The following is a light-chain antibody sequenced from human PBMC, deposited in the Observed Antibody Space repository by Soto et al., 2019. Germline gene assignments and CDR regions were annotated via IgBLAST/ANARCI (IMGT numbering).Light chain of an antibody. CDR1: QTVRNNY. J-gene: IGKJ1*01. CDR3: QQRSNWPPT. Sequence: EFVLTQSTGTLSLSPGERATLSCRASQTVRNNYLAWYQQKPGQAPRLLIYDASSRATGIPDRFSGGGSGTDFTLTISRLEPEDFAVYYCQQRSNWPPTFGPGTKVDIK. CDR2: DAS. V-gene: IGKV3D-20*02.